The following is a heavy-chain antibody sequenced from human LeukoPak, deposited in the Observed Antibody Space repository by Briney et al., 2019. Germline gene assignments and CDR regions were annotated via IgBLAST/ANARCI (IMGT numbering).Heavy chain of an antibody. J-gene: IGHJ4*02. V-gene: IGHV3-15*01. CDR2: IKSKTDGGTT. CDR1: GFTFSSYA. D-gene: IGHD2-2*01. CDR3: TTDIVVVPAGMRGY. Sequence: GGSLRLSCAASGFTFSSYAMSWVRQAPGKGLEWVGRIKSKTDGGTTDYAGTVKGRFTISRDDSKKTLYLQMNSLKTEDTAVYYCTTDIVVVPAGMRGYWGQGTLVTVSS.